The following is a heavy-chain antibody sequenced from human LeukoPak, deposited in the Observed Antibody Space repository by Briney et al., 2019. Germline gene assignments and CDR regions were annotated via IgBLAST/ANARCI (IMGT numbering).Heavy chain of an antibody. CDR1: GFTVSSNY. CDR3: ATAGSSELLWDYAMDV. CDR2: IYAGGST. V-gene: IGHV3-53*04. D-gene: IGHD3-10*01. J-gene: IGHJ6*02. Sequence: GGSLRLSCAASGFTVSSNYMSWVRQAPGKGLGWVSLIYAGGSTYYADAVKGRFTISRHNSKNTQHLQMNSLRVEDTAVYYCATAGSSELLWDYAMDVWGQGTTVTVSS.